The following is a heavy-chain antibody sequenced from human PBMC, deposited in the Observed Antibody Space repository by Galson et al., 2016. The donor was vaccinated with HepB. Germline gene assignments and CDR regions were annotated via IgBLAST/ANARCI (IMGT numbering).Heavy chain of an antibody. CDR3: ARTSYRECTGTRCVNFRYYYYYMDV. V-gene: IGHV3-53*01. CDR1: RFTFSTYP. J-gene: IGHJ6*03. Sequence: SLRLSCAASRFTFSTYPMSWVRQAPGKGLEWVSVIFYGGTTYYADSVEGRFTISRDDSMNTLSLQMNSLTAEDTAVYFCARTSYRECTGTRCVNFRYYYYYMDVWGKGTTVTVSS. CDR2: IFYGGTT. D-gene: IGHD2-2*01.